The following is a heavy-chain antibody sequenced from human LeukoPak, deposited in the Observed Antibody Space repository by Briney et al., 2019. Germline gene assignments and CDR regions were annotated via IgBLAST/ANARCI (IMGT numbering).Heavy chain of an antibody. J-gene: IGHJ4*02. D-gene: IGHD3-10*01. CDR3: ARGSIWFGELYGDY. Sequence: GGSLRLSCAASGFTFSSYAMHWVRQAPGKGLEYVSAISSNGGSTYYANSVKGRFTISRDNSKNTLYLQMGSLRAEDTAVYYCARGSIWFGELYGDYWGQGTLVTVSS. CDR1: GFTFSSYA. V-gene: IGHV3-64*01. CDR2: ISSNGGST.